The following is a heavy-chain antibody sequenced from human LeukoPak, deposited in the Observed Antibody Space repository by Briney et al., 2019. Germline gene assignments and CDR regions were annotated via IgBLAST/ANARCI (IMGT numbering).Heavy chain of an antibody. CDR3: ARDLPVGGVYFDC. Sequence: PGGSLRLSCAASGFTFSSYEMTWVRQAPGKGLEWVSYISGSGSNIKYADSVRGRFTISRDNAKNSLYLQMNSLRVEDTAVYYCARDLPVGGVYFDCWGQGTLVSVSS. CDR2: ISGSGSNI. D-gene: IGHD3-16*01. CDR1: GFTFSSYE. V-gene: IGHV3-48*03. J-gene: IGHJ4*02.